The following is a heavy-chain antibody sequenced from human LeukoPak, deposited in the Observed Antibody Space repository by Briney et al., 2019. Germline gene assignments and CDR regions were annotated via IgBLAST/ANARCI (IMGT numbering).Heavy chain of an antibody. D-gene: IGHD1-20*01. CDR3: ARGAYNWNRGDAFDI. CDR2: ISDSGGST. CDR1: GFTFSSYA. Sequence: GGSLRLSCAASGFTFSSYAMSWVRQAPGKGLEWVSGISDSGGSTYYADSVKGRFTISRDNAKNSLYLQMNSLRAEDTAVYYCARGAYNWNRGDAFDIWGQGTMVTVSS. J-gene: IGHJ3*02. V-gene: IGHV3-23*01.